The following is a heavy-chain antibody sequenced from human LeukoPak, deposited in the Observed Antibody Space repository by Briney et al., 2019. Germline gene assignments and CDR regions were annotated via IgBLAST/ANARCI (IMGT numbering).Heavy chain of an antibody. J-gene: IGHJ3*02. CDR2: ISGSGGST. CDR1: GFTFSDYY. D-gene: IGHD4-23*01. CDR3: AKDVTTVVPYDALDI. Sequence: QAGGSLRLSCAASGFTFSDYYMSWIRQAPGKGLEWVSAISGSGGSTYYADSVKGRFTISRDNSKNTLYLQMNSLRAADTAVYYCAKDVTTVVPYDALDIWGQGTMVTVSS. V-gene: IGHV3-23*01.